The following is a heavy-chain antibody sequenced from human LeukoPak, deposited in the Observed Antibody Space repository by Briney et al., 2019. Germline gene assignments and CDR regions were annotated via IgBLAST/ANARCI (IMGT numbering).Heavy chain of an antibody. CDR3: ARESLPAAIELDAFDI. V-gene: IGHV1-69*13. Sequence: SVKVSCKASGGTFSSYAISWVRQAPGQGLEWMGGIIPIFGTANYAQKFQGRVTITADESTSTAYMELSSLRSEDTAVYYCARESLPAAIELDAFDIWGQGTMVTVSS. CDR2: IIPIFGTA. J-gene: IGHJ3*02. CDR1: GGTFSSYA. D-gene: IGHD2-2*01.